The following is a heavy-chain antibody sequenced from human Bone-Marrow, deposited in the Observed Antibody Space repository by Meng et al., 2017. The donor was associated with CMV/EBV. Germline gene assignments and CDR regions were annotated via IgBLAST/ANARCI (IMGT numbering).Heavy chain of an antibody. CDR2: ISSSSSYI. V-gene: IGHV3-21*01. CDR1: GFTFISYR. D-gene: IGHD4-23*01. J-gene: IGHJ4*02. Sequence: ASGFTFISYRMNWVRQAPWKGLEWVSSISSSSSYIYYADSVKGRFTISRDNAKNSLYLQMNSLRAEDTAVYYCARAWDYGGNPPPGYWGQGTLVTVSS. CDR3: ARAWDYGGNPPPGY.